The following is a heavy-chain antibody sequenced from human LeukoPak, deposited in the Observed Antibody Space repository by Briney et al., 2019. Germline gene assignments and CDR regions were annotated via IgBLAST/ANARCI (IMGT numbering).Heavy chain of an antibody. CDR2: ISAYNGNT. CDR1: GYTFTSYG. CDR3: ARDYYDSSGWPPDAFDI. Sequence: ASVKVSCKASGYTFTSYGISWVRQAPGQGLEWVGWISAYNGNTNYAQKLQGRVTMTTDTSTRTTSMELRSLRSDDTAVYYCARDYYDSSGWPPDAFDIWGQGTMVTVSS. J-gene: IGHJ3*02. V-gene: IGHV1-18*01. D-gene: IGHD3-22*01.